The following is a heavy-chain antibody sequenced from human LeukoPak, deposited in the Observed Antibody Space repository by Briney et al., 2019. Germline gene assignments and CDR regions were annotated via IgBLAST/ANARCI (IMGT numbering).Heavy chain of an antibody. Sequence: ASVTVSCKASGCTFTTYGMRWVRQAPGQGLAWMGWISAYNGNRNYAQKLQGRVTMTTHTSTSTAYMELMSLRSDDTAVYYCAREYCSSTSCYGVDYWGQGTLVTVSS. CDR2: ISAYNGNR. CDR3: AREYCSSTSCYGVDY. CDR1: GCTFTTYG. D-gene: IGHD2-2*01. V-gene: IGHV1-18*01. J-gene: IGHJ4*02.